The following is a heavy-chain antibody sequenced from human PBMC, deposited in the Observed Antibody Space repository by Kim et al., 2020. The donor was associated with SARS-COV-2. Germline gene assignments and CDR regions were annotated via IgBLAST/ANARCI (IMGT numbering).Heavy chain of an antibody. V-gene: IGHV3-66*01. D-gene: IGHD6-13*01. CDR3: ARGAPDAAGTLDY. CDR1: GFTVSSNY. Sequence: GGSLRLSCAASGFTVSSNYMSWVRQAPGKGLEWVSVIYSGGSTYYADSVKGRFTISRDNSKNTLYLQMNSLRAEDTAVYYCARGAPDAAGTLDYWGQGTLVTVSS. CDR2: IYSGGST. J-gene: IGHJ4*02.